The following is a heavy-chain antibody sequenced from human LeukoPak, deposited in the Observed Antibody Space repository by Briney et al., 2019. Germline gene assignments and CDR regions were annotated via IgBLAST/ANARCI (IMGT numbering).Heavy chain of an antibody. CDR3: ARWPSSGIHY. J-gene: IGHJ4*02. CDR2: INPNSGVT. Sequence: ASVKVSCKASGYTFTGYYMHWVRHATGQGREWMGWINPNSGVTNYAQKFQGRVTMTRDTSISTAYMELSSLTSDDTAVYYCARWPSSGIHYWGQGALVTVSS. CDR1: GYTFTGYY. D-gene: IGHD3-10*01. V-gene: IGHV1-2*02.